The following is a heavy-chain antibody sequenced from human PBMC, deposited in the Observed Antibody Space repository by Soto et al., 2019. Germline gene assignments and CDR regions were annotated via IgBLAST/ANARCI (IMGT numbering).Heavy chain of an antibody. D-gene: IGHD2-21*01. CDR1: GGSISSYY. Sequence: SETLSLTCPVSGGSISSYYWSWIRQPPGKGLEWIGYIYYSGSTNYNPSLKSRVTISVDTSKNQFSLKLSSVTAADTAVYYCARGRIVVSDWGQGTLVTVSS. V-gene: IGHV4-59*01. CDR2: IYYSGST. CDR3: ARGRIVVSD. J-gene: IGHJ4*02.